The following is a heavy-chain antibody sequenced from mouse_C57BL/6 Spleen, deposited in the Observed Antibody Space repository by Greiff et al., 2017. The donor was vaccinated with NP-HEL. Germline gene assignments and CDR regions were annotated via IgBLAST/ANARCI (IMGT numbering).Heavy chain of an antibody. J-gene: IGHJ4*01. D-gene: IGHD1-1*01. Sequence: EVHLVESGPGLVKPSQSLSLTCSVTGYSITSGYYWNWIRQFPGNKLEWMGYISYDGSNNYNPSLKNRISITRDTSKNQFFLKLNSVTTEDTATYYCARDYYGGNYAMDYWGQGTSVTVSS. CDR1: GYSITSGYY. V-gene: IGHV3-6*01. CDR2: ISYDGSN. CDR3: ARDYYGGNYAMDY.